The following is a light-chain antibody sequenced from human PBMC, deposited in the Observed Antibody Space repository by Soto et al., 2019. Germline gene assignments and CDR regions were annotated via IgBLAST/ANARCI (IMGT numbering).Light chain of an antibody. J-gene: IGLJ1*01. CDR2: KDS. CDR3: LSADSSSTYV. Sequence: SYELTQPPSVSVSLGQMARITCSGEALPKKYAYWYQQKPGQFPVLVIYKDSERPSGIPERFSGSSSGTIVTLTISGVQAEDEADYYCLSADSSSTYVFGTGTKVTVL. V-gene: IGLV3-16*01. CDR1: ALPKKY.